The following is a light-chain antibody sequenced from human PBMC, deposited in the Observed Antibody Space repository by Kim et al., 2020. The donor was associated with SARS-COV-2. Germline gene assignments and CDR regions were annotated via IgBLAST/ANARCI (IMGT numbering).Light chain of an antibody. CDR1: QGISSY. CDR3: QQYYSYPPLT. J-gene: IGKJ4*01. CDR2: AAS. Sequence: AIRMTQSPSSFSASTGDRVTITCRASQGISSYLAWYQQKPGKAPKLLIYAASTLQSGVPSRFSGSGSGTDFTLTISCLQSEDFATYYCQQYYSYPPLTFGGGTKLEI. V-gene: IGKV1-8*01.